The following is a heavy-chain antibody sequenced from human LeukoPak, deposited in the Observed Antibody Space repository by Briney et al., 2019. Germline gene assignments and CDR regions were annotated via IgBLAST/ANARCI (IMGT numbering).Heavy chain of an antibody. J-gene: IGHJ3*02. CDR3: AGSDGYGLVGI. CDR2: INHSGST. Sequence: SETLSLTCAVYGGSFSGYYWSWIRQPPGKGLEWIGEINHSGSTNYNPSLKSRAIILIDTAKNHVSLNLSSVTAADTAVYYCAGSDGYGLVGIWGQGTMVTVSS. D-gene: IGHD3-10*01. V-gene: IGHV4-34*01. CDR1: GGSFSGYY.